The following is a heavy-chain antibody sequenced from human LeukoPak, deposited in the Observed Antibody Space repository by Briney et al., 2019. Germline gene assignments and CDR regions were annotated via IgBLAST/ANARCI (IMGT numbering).Heavy chain of an antibody. D-gene: IGHD4-23*01. Sequence: GGSLRLSCAASGFTFSSYGMHWVRQAPGKGLEWVAVIWYDGSNKYYADSVKGRFTISRDNSKNTLYLQMNSLRAEDTAVYYCARGGFQSGFYGGRGPSQHWGQGTLVTVSS. CDR1: GFTFSSYG. J-gene: IGHJ1*01. CDR2: IWYDGSNK. CDR3: ARGGFQSGFYGGRGPSQH. V-gene: IGHV3-33*01.